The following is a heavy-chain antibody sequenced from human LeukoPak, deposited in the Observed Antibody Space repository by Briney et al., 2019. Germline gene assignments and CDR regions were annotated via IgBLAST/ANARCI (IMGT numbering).Heavy chain of an antibody. V-gene: IGHV3-7*03. D-gene: IGHD5-18*01. CDR1: EFTLSTYW. J-gene: IGHJ4*02. CDR2: IKQDGSEK. CDR3: ARISKGGYKSGRRDPPYYFDY. Sequence: PGGSLRLSCAASEFTLSTYWMSWVRQAPGKGLEWVANIKQDGSEKYYVDSVRGRFAISRDNAKNSLYLQMNSLRAEDTAVYYCARISKGGYKSGRRDPPYYFDYWGQGTLVPVSS.